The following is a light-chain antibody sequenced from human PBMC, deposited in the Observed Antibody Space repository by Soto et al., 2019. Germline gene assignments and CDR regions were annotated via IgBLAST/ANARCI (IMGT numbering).Light chain of an antibody. CDR3: QQRSNWLT. CDR1: QSVSSY. J-gene: IGKJ3*01. V-gene: IGKV3-11*01. CDR2: DAS. Sequence: EIALTQSPATLSLSPGERATLSCRASQSVSSYLAWYQQKPGQAPRLLIYDASTRATGIPARFSGSGSGTDFTLTISSLEPEDSAVYYCQQRSNWLTFGPGTKVDIK.